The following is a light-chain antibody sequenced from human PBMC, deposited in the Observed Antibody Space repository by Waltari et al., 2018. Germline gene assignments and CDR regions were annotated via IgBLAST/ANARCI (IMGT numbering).Light chain of an antibody. CDR3: SSYAGGSSLM. Sequence: QSALTQPPSASGSLGQSITIPCTGISTDVAGYDPFFWYQQHPVTAPKLLIYEVTKRPSGVPDRFSGSKSDNTASLAVSGLQAEDEADYYCSSYAGGSSLMFGGGTKLTVL. CDR2: EVT. V-gene: IGLV2-8*01. CDR1: STDVAGYDP. J-gene: IGLJ3*02.